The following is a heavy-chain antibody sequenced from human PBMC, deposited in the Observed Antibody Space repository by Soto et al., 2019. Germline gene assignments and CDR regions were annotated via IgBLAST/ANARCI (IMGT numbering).Heavy chain of an antibody. D-gene: IGHD3-16*01. CDR3: ARFEWNDVWGDWFDP. V-gene: IGHV2-26*01. J-gene: IGHJ5*02. Sequence: QVTLKESGPVLVNPTETLTLTCTVSGFSLSNARMGVSWIRQPPGKALEWLAHIFSNDEKSYSTSLKSRLTISKDTSKSQVVLTMTNMDPVDTATYYCARFEWNDVWGDWFDPWGQGTLVTVSS. CDR1: GFSLSNARMG. CDR2: IFSNDEK.